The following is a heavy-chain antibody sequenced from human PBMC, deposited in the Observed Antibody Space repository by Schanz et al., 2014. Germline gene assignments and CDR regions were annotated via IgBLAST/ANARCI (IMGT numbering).Heavy chain of an antibody. CDR2: IWFDGTNK. D-gene: IGHD1-1*01. CDR1: GFTLSSYG. Sequence: QVQLVESGGGVVQPGRSLRLSCSASGFTLSSYGMHWVRQAPGKGLEWLAVIWFDGTNKYNADSVKGRFTISRDTSKNTLYLLLNSLRAEDTAVYYCVKDPDKYNWNDVEGMDVWGPGTTVTVSS. V-gene: IGHV3-33*06. J-gene: IGHJ6*01. CDR3: VKDPDKYNWNDVEGMDV.